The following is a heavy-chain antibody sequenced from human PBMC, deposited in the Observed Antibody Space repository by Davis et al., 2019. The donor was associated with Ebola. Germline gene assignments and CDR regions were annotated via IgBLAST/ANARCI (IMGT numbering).Heavy chain of an antibody. CDR2: IIPILGIA. Sequence: SVKVSCKASGGTFSSYTISWVRQAPGQGLEWMGRIIPILGIANYAQKFQGRVTITADKSTSTAYMELSSLRFDDTAVYYCARGKWFDPWGQGTLVSVTS. CDR3: ARGKWFDP. V-gene: IGHV1-69*02. J-gene: IGHJ5*02. CDR1: GGTFSSYT.